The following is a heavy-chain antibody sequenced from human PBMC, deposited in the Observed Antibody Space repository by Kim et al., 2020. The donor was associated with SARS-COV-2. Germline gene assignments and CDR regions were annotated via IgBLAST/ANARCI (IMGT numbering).Heavy chain of an antibody. CDR3: ARDAGEILLWLGTGVAPSYFDP. J-gene: IGHJ4*02. CDR1: GYTFTDYY. V-gene: IGHV1-2*06. CDR2: INPNTGGT. Sequence: ASVKVSCKASGYTFTDYYIHWVRQAPGQGLEWMGRINPNTGGTKYAQKFQGRVTMTRDTSINTSYMELTRLRSDDTAMYYCARDAGEILLWLGTGVAPSYFDPWGQGTLVAVSS. D-gene: IGHD3-10*01.